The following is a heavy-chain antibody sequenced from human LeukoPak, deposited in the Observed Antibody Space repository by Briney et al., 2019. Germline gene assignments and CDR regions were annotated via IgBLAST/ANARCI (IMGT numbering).Heavy chain of an antibody. V-gene: IGHV4-59*01. Sequence: SETLSLTCTVSGDSITSFYWSWIRQSPGKGLEWIGYFYYSRGTTYNPSLRSRATISADTSQNQFPLKLRSVTAADTAVYYCARVTAAGGTDDAFDTWGQGTMVSVSS. D-gene: IGHD6-13*01. CDR3: ARVTAAGGTDDAFDT. CDR1: GDSITSFY. J-gene: IGHJ3*02. CDR2: FYYSRGT.